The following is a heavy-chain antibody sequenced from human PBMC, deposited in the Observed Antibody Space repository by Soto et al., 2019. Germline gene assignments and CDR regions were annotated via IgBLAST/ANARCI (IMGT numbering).Heavy chain of an antibody. CDR1: QFTFGDFF. D-gene: IGHD5-12*01. J-gene: IGHJ3*02. CDR2: TSDKSDHR. Sequence: QVQLVESGGGLVKPGGSLKLSCAASQFTFGDFFMAWIRQGPGKGLEWISYTSDKSDHRAYADSVKGRFTISRDNAKSSLYLEMNYVKVEDTAVYYCARVPPGGFAFDIWGQGTMVTVS. CDR3: ARVPPGGFAFDI. V-gene: IGHV3-11*05.